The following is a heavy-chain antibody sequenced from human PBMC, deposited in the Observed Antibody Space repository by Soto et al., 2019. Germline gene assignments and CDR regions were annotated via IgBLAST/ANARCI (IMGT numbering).Heavy chain of an antibody. Sequence: ASVKVYCKAAGSAFTSDAMSWLRQTPGQRLEWMGWINAGNGNTKYSQKLQGRVTITRDTSASTAYMELSRLRSEDTAVYYCGSAPGYTYGHTWGQGSLVTVSS. J-gene: IGHJ5*02. V-gene: IGHV1-3*01. D-gene: IGHD5-18*01. CDR3: GSAPGYTYGHT. CDR2: INAGNGNT. CDR1: GSAFTSDA.